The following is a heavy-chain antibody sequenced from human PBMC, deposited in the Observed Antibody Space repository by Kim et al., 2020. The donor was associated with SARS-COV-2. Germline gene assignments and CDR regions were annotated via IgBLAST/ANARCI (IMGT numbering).Heavy chain of an antibody. V-gene: IGHV3-11*06. CDR3: ARALAKEWELLGGPYY. J-gene: IGHJ4*02. D-gene: IGHD1-26*01. CDR2: ISSSSSYT. Sequence: GGSLRLSCAASGFTFSDYYMSWIRQAPGQGLEWVSYISSSSSYTNYADSVKGRFTISRDNAKNSLYLQMNSLRAEDTAVYYCARALAKEWELLGGPYYWGQGTLVTVSP. CDR1: GFTFSDYY.